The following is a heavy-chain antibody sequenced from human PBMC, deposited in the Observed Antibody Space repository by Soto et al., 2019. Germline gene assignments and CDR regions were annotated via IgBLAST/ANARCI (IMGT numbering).Heavy chain of an antibody. CDR3: TRVMVSYSWNDGLMDV. CDR2: ISAYNGNT. V-gene: IGHV1-18*01. J-gene: IGHJ6*02. CDR1: GYTFTNFG. D-gene: IGHD1-20*01. Sequence: ASVKVSCKTSGYTFTNFGLSWVRQAPGQGLEWMGWISAYNGNTNYAQNFQGRVTMTTDTSTSTAYMELRSLRSDDTAVYYCTRVMVSYSWNDGLMDVWGQGTTVTLSS.